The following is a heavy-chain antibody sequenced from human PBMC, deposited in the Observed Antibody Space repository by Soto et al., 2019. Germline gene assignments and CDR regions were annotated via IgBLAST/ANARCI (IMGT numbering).Heavy chain of an antibody. CDR1: GGSFSGYY. CDR3: ASFSAWGSSWYSMWAFDI. Sequence: PSETLSLTCAVYGGSFSGYYWSWIRQPPGKGLEWIGEINHSGSTNYNPSLKSRVTISVDTSKNQFSLKLSSVTAADTAVYYCASFSAWGSSWYSMWAFDIWGQGTMVTVSS. J-gene: IGHJ3*02. V-gene: IGHV4-34*01. D-gene: IGHD6-13*01. CDR2: INHSGST.